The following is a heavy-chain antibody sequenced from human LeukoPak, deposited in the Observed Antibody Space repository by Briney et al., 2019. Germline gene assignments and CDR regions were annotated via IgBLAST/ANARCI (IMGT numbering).Heavy chain of an antibody. J-gene: IGHJ5*02. Sequence: PSETLSLTCTVSGGSISSSSYYWGWIRQPPGKGLEWIGSIYDSGSTYYNPSLKSRVTISVDTSKNQFSLKLSSVTAADTAVYYCARGGPLDCSSTSCYRGVWFDPWGQGTLVTVSS. CDR1: GGSISSSSYY. D-gene: IGHD2-2*02. CDR2: IYDSGST. V-gene: IGHV4-39*07. CDR3: ARGGPLDCSSTSCYRGVWFDP.